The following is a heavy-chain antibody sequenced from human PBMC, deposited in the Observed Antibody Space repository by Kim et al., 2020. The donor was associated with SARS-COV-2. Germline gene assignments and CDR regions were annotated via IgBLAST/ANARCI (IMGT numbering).Heavy chain of an antibody. CDR3: AGDYSRVYLDY. Sequence: YYADSGKGRFTISRDNSKSALYLQMNSLRAEDTAVYYCAGDYSRVYLDYWGQGTLVTVSS. D-gene: IGHD2-15*01. V-gene: IGHV3-33*01. J-gene: IGHJ4*02.